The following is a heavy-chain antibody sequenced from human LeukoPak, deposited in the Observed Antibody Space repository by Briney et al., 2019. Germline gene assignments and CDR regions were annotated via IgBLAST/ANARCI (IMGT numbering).Heavy chain of an antibody. J-gene: IGHJ4*02. CDR3: TASSGWHASGHASGYFDY. CDR2: IKSKTDGGTI. D-gene: IGHD6-19*01. V-gene: IGHV3-15*01. CDR1: GFTFSNAW. Sequence: GGSLRLSCAASGFTFSNAWMNWVRRAPGKGPEWVGRIKSKTDGGTIEYAAPVKGRFIISRDDSKNTLYLQMNSLKTEDTAVYYGTASSGWHASGHASGYFDYWGQGTLVTVSS.